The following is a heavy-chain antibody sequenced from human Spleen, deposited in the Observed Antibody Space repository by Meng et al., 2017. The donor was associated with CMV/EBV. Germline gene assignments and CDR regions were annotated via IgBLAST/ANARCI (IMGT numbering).Heavy chain of an antibody. D-gene: IGHD3-22*01. Sequence: ASVKVSCKASGYTFTSYYIHWVRQAPGQGLEWMGIINPSDGSTSYRQKFQGKVSMTGDTSTSTVYLQLSSLTSEDTAVYYCARVGVVVMKNAFDIWGQGTMVTVSS. CDR3: ARVGVVVMKNAFDI. CDR1: GYTFTSYY. CDR2: INPSDGST. J-gene: IGHJ3*02. V-gene: IGHV1-46*01.